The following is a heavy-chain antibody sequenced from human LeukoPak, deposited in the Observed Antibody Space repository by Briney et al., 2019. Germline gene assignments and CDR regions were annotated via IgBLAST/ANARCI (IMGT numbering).Heavy chain of an antibody. CDR3: ARGLGSGWYNYGMDV. CDR2: INHSGST. Sequence: PSETLSLTCAVYSGSFSGYYWSWIRQPPGKGLEWIGEINHSGSTNYNPSLKSRVTISVDTSKNQFSLKLSSVTAADTAVYYCARGLGSGWYNYGMDVWGQGTTVTVSS. D-gene: IGHD6-19*01. CDR1: SGSFSGYY. V-gene: IGHV4-34*01. J-gene: IGHJ6*02.